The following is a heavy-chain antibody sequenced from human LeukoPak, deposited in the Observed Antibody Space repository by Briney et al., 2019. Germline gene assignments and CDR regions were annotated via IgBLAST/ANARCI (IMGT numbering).Heavy chain of an antibody. J-gene: IGHJ6*03. CDR3: ARWPRGYCSSTSCYTPENYMDV. D-gene: IGHD2-2*02. Sequence: SVKVSCKASGGTFSSYAISWVRQAPGQGLEWMGGIIPIFGTANYAQKFQGRVTITTDESTSTAYMELSSLRSEDTAVYYCARWPRGYCSSTSCYTPENYMDVWGKGTTVTVSS. V-gene: IGHV1-69*05. CDR1: GGTFSSYA. CDR2: IIPIFGTA.